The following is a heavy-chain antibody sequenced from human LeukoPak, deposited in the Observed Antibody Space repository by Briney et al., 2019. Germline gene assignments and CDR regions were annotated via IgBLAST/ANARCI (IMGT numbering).Heavy chain of an antibody. Sequence: GGSLRLSCAASGFTFSSYAMHWVRQAPGKGLEWVAVISYDGSNKYYADSVKGRFTISRDNSKNTLYLQMNSLRAEDTAVYYCAREEDYDYVWGSYRSVGSLPAFDYWGQGALVTVSS. V-gene: IGHV3-30*04. CDR3: AREEDYDYVWGSYRSVGSLPAFDY. CDR2: ISYDGSNK. D-gene: IGHD3-16*02. J-gene: IGHJ4*02. CDR1: GFTFSSYA.